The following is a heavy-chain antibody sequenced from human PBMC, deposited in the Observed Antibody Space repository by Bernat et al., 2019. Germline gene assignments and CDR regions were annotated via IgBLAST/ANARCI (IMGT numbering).Heavy chain of an antibody. D-gene: IGHD3-10*01. V-gene: IGHV3-23*01. Sequence: EVQLLESGGGLVQPGGSLRLSCVASGFTFSTYAMNWVRQAPGKGLEWVSAISGSGGTTYYADSVKGRFTISRDNSKNTLYLQMNSLRAEDTALYYCATASPFRELFNFDYWGQGTLVTVSS. CDR3: ATASPFRELFNFDY. J-gene: IGHJ4*02. CDR1: GFTFSTYA. CDR2: ISGSGGTT.